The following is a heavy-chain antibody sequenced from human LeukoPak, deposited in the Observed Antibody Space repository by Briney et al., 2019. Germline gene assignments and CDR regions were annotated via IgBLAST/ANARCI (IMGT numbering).Heavy chain of an antibody. V-gene: IGHV4-39*01. CDR2: IYYSGST. CDR1: GASISSSSDY. Sequence: SETQSLICTVSGASISSSSDYWGWIRQSPGKGLEWIGSIYYSGSTYFNPSLKSRVTMSVDTSKNHFSLKLTSVTAADTAVYYCARHPGYYDSSGYYVSAFDIWGQGTGDTVSS. J-gene: IGHJ3*02. CDR3: ARHPGYYDSSGYYVSAFDI. D-gene: IGHD3-22*01.